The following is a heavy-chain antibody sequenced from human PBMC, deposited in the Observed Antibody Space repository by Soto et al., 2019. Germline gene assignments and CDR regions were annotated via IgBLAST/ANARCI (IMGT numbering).Heavy chain of an antibody. Sequence: QVQLQESGPGLVKPSQTLSLTCTVSGGSISSGGYYWSWIRQHPGKGLEWIGYIYYSGSTYYNPSYQRRIIISGDTSKNQFSLKLSSVTAADTALYYCARGVTMVWRVLHTPYFDYWVQGTLVTVAS. V-gene: IGHV4-31*03. CDR1: GGSISSGGYY. D-gene: IGHD3-10*01. CDR2: IYYSGST. J-gene: IGHJ4*02. CDR3: ARGVTMVWRVLHTPYFDY.